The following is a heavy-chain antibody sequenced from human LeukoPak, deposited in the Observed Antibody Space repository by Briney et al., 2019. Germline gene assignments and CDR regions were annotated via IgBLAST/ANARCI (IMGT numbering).Heavy chain of an antibody. V-gene: IGHV4-38-2*01. D-gene: IGHD2-2*01. CDR1: GYSISSNYY. Sequence: SETLSLTCAVSGYSISSNYYWGWLRQPPGKGLEWIGVIYHRGNTDYNPSLQSRVTISIDTSKNEFSLKVNSVTAAATAVYYCARSVIVPAIVADYYTYMDVWGRGISVTVSS. CDR3: ARSVIVPAIVADYYTYMDV. CDR2: IYHRGNT. J-gene: IGHJ6*03.